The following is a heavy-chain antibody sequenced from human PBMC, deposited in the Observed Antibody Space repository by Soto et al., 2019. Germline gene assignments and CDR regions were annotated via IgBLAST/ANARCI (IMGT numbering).Heavy chain of an antibody. V-gene: IGHV1-2*02. CDR3: ARVRGIAVAGSRPPHGWFDP. Sequence: ASVKVSCKALGYTFTGYYIHWVRQAPGQGLEWMGWINPNSGGTNYAQKFQGRVTMTRDTSISTAYMELSRLRSDDTAVYYCARVRGIAVAGSRPPHGWFDPWGQGTLVTVSS. J-gene: IGHJ5*02. CDR2: INPNSGGT. D-gene: IGHD6-19*01. CDR1: GYTFTGYY.